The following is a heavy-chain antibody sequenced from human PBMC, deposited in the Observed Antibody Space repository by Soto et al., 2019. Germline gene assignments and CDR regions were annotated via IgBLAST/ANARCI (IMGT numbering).Heavy chain of an antibody. CDR3: ARGAIFGVIIMDY. CDR1: VFTCSSYW. J-gene: IGHJ4*02. D-gene: IGHD3-3*01. Sequence: GWSLRLSCSASVFTCSSYWMSWFRQAPGKGLEWVANIKQDGSDKYYVDSVKGRFTISRDNAKNSLYLQMNSLRAEDTAVYYCARGAIFGVIIMDYWGQGTLVTVSS. CDR2: IKQDGSDK. V-gene: IGHV3-7*03.